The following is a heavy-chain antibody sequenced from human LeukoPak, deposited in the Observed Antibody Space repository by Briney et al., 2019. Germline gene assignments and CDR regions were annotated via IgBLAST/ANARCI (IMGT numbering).Heavy chain of an antibody. CDR2: IFHTGST. Sequence: SETLSLTCTVSGYSINTWQYWGWIRQRPRKGLEWIGNIFHTGSTFYNPSPKSRVTLSMDTSKNPFSLNLSSVTAADTALYFFVGAHGTGVLRDFWGQGTLVAVSS. CDR1: GYSINTWQY. J-gene: IGHJ4*02. CDR3: VGAHGTGVLRDF. D-gene: IGHD2-21*01. V-gene: IGHV4-38-2*02.